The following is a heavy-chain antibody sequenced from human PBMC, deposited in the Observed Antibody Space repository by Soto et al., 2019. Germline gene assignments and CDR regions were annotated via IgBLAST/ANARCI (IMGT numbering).Heavy chain of an antibody. J-gene: IGHJ6*02. D-gene: IGHD5-18*01. CDR1: GGSISSGGYS. Sequence: QLQLQESGSGLVKPSQTLSLTCAVSGGSISSGGYSWSWIRQPPGKVLEWIGYIYHSGSTYYNPSLKSRVTISVDRSKTQFSLKLSSVTAADTAVYYCPRTPWILTYGMDVWGQGTTVTVSS. CDR2: IYHSGST. V-gene: IGHV4-30-2*01. CDR3: PRTPWILTYGMDV.